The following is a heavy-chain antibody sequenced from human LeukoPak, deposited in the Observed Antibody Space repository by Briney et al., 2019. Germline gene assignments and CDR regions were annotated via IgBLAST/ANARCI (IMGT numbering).Heavy chain of an antibody. Sequence: PGGSLRLSCAASGFTFSSYSMNWVRQAPGKGLEWVSSISSSSSYIYYADSVKGRFTISRDNAKNSLYLQMNSPRAEDTAVYYCARGGIAAAGTFDYWGQGTLVTVSS. V-gene: IGHV3-21*01. CDR2: ISSSSSYI. J-gene: IGHJ4*02. CDR3: ARGGIAAAGTFDY. D-gene: IGHD6-13*01. CDR1: GFTFSSYS.